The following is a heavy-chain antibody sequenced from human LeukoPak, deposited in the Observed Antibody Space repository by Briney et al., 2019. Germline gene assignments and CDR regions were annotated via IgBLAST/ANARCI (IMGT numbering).Heavy chain of an antibody. CDR1: GFPFSDYY. CDR3: AGSYGGYDWSDS. D-gene: IGHD5-12*01. CDR2: ISSASTTK. V-gene: IGHV3-11*01. Sequence: PGGSLRLSCVVSGFPFSDYYMNWNRQAPGKGLEWIAYISSASTTKQYAGSVKGRFTISRDNDQNSMFLQMNSLRAEDTAVYYCAGSYGGYDWSDSWGKGTLVTVSS. J-gene: IGHJ4*02.